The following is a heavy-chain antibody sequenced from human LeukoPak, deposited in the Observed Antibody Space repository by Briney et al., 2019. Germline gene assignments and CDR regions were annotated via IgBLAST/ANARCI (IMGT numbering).Heavy chain of an antibody. D-gene: IGHD2-2*01. CDR3: ARQIVVVPAAEGSDWFDP. CDR1: GYSISSGYY. Sequence: PETLSLTCAVSGYSISSGYYWGWIRQPPGKGLEWIGSIYHSGSTYYNPSLKSRVTISVDTSKNQFSLKLSSVTAADTAVYYCARQIVVVPAAEGSDWFDPWGQGTLVTVSS. V-gene: IGHV4-38-2*01. J-gene: IGHJ5*02. CDR2: IYHSGST.